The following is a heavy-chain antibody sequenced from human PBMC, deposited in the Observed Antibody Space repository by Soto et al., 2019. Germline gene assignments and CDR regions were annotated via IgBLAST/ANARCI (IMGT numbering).Heavy chain of an antibody. J-gene: IGHJ3*02. CDR3: AKDLDVYCSSASCYGDAFDI. V-gene: IGHV3-23*01. Sequence: GGSLRLSCAASGFTVSSNYMSWVRQAPGKGLEWVSAISGRGGTTYYADSVKGRFTISRDNSRNTLYLQMNSLRAEDTATYYCAKDLDVYCSSASCYGDAFDIWGQGTMVTVSS. D-gene: IGHD2-2*01. CDR2: ISGRGGTT. CDR1: GFTVSSNY.